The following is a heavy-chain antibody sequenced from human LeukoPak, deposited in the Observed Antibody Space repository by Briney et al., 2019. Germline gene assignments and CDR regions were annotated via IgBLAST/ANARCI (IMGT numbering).Heavy chain of an antibody. J-gene: IGHJ6*03. D-gene: IGHD6-13*01. CDR2: IKQDGSEK. CDR3: ARGRGSGSWYSMDYYYYMDV. Sequence: GGSLRLSCAASGFTFSSYWMSWVRQAPGKGLEWVANIKQDGSEKYYVDSVKGRFTISRDNAKNSLYLQMNSLRAEDTAVYYCARGRGSGSWYSMDYYYYMDVWGKGTTVTVSS. CDR1: GFTFSSYW. V-gene: IGHV3-7*01.